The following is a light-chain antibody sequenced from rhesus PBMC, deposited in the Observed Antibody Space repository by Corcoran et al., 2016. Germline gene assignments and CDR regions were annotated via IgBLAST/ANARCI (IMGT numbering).Light chain of an antibody. CDR2: KES. J-gene: IGKJ4*01. CDR1: ENVNNY. Sequence: DIQMTQSPSSLSASVGDRVTITCRASENVNNYLHWYQQKPGKAPKLLIYKESTWPSGVPSRFSGSGSGTDFTLTISSLQPEDFATYYCQHSYGTPLTFGGGTKVELK. CDR3: QHSYGTPLT. V-gene: IGKV1-74*01.